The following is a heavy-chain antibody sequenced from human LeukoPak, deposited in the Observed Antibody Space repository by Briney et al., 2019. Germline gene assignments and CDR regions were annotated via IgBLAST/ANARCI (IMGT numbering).Heavy chain of an antibody. CDR3: ARLFPGTSDYYYMDV. CDR1: GGSFSGYY. D-gene: IGHD1-14*01. J-gene: IGHJ6*03. V-gene: IGHV4-34*01. CDR2: INHSGST. Sequence: SETLSLTCAVYGGSFSGYYWSWIRQPPGKGLEWIGEINHSGSTNYNPSLKSRVTISVDTSKNQFSLKLSSVTAADTAVYYCARLFPGTSDYYYMDVWGKGTTVTISS.